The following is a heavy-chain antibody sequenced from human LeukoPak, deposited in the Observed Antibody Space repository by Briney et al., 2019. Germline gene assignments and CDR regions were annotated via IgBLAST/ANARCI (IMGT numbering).Heavy chain of an antibody. V-gene: IGHV3-53*01. J-gene: IGHJ4*02. CDR2: IYSGGST. D-gene: IGHD1-26*01. Sequence: GGSLRLSCVASGFTVSSNYMSWVRQARGRGLEWVSVIYSGGSTYYADSVKGRFTISRDNSKNTLYLQMNSLRAEDTAVYYCARHSGSTRAFDYWGQGTLVTVSS. CDR1: GFTVSSNY. CDR3: ARHSGSTRAFDY.